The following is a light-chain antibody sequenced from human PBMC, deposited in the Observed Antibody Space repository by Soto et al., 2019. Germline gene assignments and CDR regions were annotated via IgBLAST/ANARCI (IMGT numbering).Light chain of an antibody. V-gene: IGKV3-20*01. CDR1: QSVSSNY. J-gene: IGKJ1*01. CDR2: GAS. Sequence: EIVLTQSPGTLSLSPGERATLSCRASQSVSSNYLAWYQQKSGQAPRLLIYGASSRATGIPDRFSGSGSGTDFTLTISRLEPEDFAVYYCQQYGGSPRTFGQGTKVYIK. CDR3: QQYGGSPRT.